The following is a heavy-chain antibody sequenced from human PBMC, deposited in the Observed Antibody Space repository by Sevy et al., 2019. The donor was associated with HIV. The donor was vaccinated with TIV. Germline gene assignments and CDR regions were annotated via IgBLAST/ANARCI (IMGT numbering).Heavy chain of an antibody. CDR3: ARGLFKEYCSGGSCYVERYFQH. V-gene: IGHV1-3*01. J-gene: IGHJ1*01. CDR2: INAGNGNT. D-gene: IGHD2-15*01. CDR1: GYTFTSYA. Sequence: ASVKVSCKASGYTFTSYAMHWVRQAPGQRLEWMGWINAGNGNTKYSQKFQGRVTITRDTSAGTAYMELSSLRSEDTAVYYCARGLFKEYCSGGSCYVERYFQHWGQGTLVTVSS.